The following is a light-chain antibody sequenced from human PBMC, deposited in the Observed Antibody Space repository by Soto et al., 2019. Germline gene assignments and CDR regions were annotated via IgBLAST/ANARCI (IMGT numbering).Light chain of an antibody. J-gene: IGKJ1*01. Sequence: DIQMTQSPSTLSASVGDTVTITCRASQSVSIWLAWYQKKPGKAPQVLIWDASTLQRGVPSRFSGSGSGTEFTLTISSLQPEDFSTYYCQQYNGYATWTFGQGTKVEIK. CDR2: DAS. CDR1: QSVSIW. CDR3: QQYNGYATWT. V-gene: IGKV1-5*01.